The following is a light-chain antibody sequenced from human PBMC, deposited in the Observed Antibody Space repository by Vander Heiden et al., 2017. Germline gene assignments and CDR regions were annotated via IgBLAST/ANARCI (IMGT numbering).Light chain of an antibody. J-gene: IGKJ1*01. Sequence: DIVMTQSPDSLSLSLGERATINCKSSQSVLYSSNNKNYLAWYQQKPGQPPKLLIYWASTRESGVPDRLSGSGSGTDFTLTISSLQAEDVAVYYCQQYYSTPWTFGQGTKVEIK. V-gene: IGKV4-1*01. CDR3: QQYYSTPWT. CDR2: WAS. CDR1: QSVLYSSNNKNY.